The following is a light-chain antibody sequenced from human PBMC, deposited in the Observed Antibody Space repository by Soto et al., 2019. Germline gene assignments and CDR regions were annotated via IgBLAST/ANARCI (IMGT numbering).Light chain of an antibody. CDR2: KAS. V-gene: IGKV1-5*03. Sequence: DIQMTQSPSTLSASVGDRVTITCRASQSISVWLAWYQQKAGKAPNRLIYKASRLESGVPSRFSGSGSGTEFTLTISSLQPDDFATYYCQHYNSYSEAFGQGTKVDIK. CDR3: QHYNSYSEA. CDR1: QSISVW. J-gene: IGKJ1*01.